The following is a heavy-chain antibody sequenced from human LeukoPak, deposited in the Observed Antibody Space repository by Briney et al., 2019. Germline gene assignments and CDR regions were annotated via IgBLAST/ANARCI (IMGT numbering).Heavy chain of an antibody. CDR1: GYTFTSYY. CDR3: ARDPWCSSTSCYGKGYYMDV. Sequence: ASVKVSCKASGYTFTSYYMHWVRQAPGQGLEWMGIINPSGGSTSYAQKFQGRVTMTRDMSTSTVYMELSSLRSEDTAVYYCARDPWCSSTSCYGKGYYMDVWGKGTTVTVSS. CDR2: INPSGGST. D-gene: IGHD2-2*01. J-gene: IGHJ6*03. V-gene: IGHV1-46*01.